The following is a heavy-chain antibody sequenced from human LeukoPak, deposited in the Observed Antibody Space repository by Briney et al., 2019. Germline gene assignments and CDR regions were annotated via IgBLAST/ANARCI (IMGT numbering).Heavy chain of an antibody. CDR1: GFTFSSYA. V-gene: IGHV3-23*01. CDR2: ISGSGGST. Sequence: GGSLRLSCAASGFTFSSYAMSWVRQAPGKGLEWVSAISGSGGSTYYADSVKGRFTISRDNSKNTLYLQMNSLRAEDTAVYYCAKGLYYYGSGRYDAFDIWGQGTMVTVSS. CDR3: AKGLYYYGSGRYDAFDI. J-gene: IGHJ3*02. D-gene: IGHD3-10*01.